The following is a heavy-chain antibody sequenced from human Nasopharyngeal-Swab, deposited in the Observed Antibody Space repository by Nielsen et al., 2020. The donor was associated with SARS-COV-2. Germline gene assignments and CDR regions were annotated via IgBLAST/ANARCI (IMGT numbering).Heavy chain of an antibody. V-gene: IGHV4-59*01. Sequence: GSLRLSCTVSGGSISSYYWSWIRQPPGKGLEWIGYIYYSGSTKYNPSLKSRVTISVDTSKNQFSLNLNSVTAADTAVHYCAKQNSGYDYEDNYYYYMDVWGQGTTVTVSS. J-gene: IGHJ6*03. CDR1: GGSISSYY. CDR2: IYYSGST. D-gene: IGHD5-12*01. CDR3: AKQNSGYDYEDNYYYYMDV.